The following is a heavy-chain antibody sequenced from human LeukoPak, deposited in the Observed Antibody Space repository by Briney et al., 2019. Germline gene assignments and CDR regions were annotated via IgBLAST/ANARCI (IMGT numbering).Heavy chain of an antibody. CDR3: ARIGYRDSSLDY. V-gene: IGHV3-7*01. D-gene: IGHD2-2*02. Sequence: GGSLRLSCAASGFTFTNYWMSWVRQAPGKGLEWVANIKQDGSEKHYVDSLRGRFSISRDNAKNSVYLQMNSLRVEDTAVYYCARIGYRDSSLDYWGQGILVTVSS. CDR2: IKQDGSEK. CDR1: GFTFTNYW. J-gene: IGHJ4*02.